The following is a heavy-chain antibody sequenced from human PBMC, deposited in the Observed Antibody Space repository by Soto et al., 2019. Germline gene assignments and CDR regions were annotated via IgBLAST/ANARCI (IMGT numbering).Heavy chain of an antibody. CDR1: GFSLSTSGVG. CDR2: IYWDDYK. D-gene: IGHD4-17*01. Sequence: QITLKESGPTLVKPTQTLTLTCTFSGFSLSTSGVGVGWIRQPPGKALEWLAVIYWDDYKHYRPSLKSRLTPTKESYQNQVVPNITNMDPVDTAPYYFSNKGYGDYPPDYWGPGTLATGPS. J-gene: IGHJ4*02. V-gene: IGHV2-5*02. CDR3: SNKGYGDYPPDY.